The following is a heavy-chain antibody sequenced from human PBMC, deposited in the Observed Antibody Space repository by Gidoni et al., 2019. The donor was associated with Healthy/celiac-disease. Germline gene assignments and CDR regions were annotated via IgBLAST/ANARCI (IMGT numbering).Heavy chain of an antibody. D-gene: IGHD5-18*01. V-gene: IGHV1-2*04. CDR2: INPNRGGT. CDR3: ARQYSYGHSPSAFDI. Sequence: QVQLVQSGAEVKKPGASVKVSCKASGYTFTGYYMHWVRQAPGQGLEWMGWINPNRGGTNYAQKFQGWVTMTRDTSISTAYMELSRLRSDDTAVYYCARQYSYGHSPSAFDIWGQGTMVTVSS. J-gene: IGHJ3*02. CDR1: GYTFTGYY.